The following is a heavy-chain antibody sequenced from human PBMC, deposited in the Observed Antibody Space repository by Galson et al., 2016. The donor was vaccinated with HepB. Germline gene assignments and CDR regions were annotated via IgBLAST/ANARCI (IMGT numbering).Heavy chain of an antibody. CDR2: ISSSSGYI. Sequence: SLRLSCAASGFTFSSYSMNWVRQAPGKGLEWVSFISSSSGYIYYADSLKGRFTISRDNAKNSLYLQMNSLKAEDTAVYYCARETSGMDVWGQGTTVTVSS. CDR1: GFTFSSYS. CDR3: ARETSGMDV. J-gene: IGHJ6*02. V-gene: IGHV3-21*01.